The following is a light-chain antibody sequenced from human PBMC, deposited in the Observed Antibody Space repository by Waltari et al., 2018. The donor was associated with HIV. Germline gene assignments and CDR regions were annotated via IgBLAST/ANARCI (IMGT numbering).Light chain of an antibody. V-gene: IGLV2-14*01. J-gene: IGLJ3*02. CDR1: DRAIAIYNS. CDR2: DAN. Sequence: QSALTQPASVSGSPGQSITISCIGTDRAIAIYNSISWYHHHPDRDPRLVIFDANSRPSGIPFRFSGSTSGKTASLTISGLQADDEGVYYCSSYARGGSLLFGGGTTVTVL. CDR3: SSYARGGSLL.